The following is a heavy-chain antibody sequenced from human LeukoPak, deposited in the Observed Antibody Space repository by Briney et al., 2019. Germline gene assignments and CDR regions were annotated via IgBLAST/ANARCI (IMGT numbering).Heavy chain of an antibody. CDR1: GFTFSSYA. CDR3: AKETKSAAGGIVDY. Sequence: GGSLRLSCAASGFTFSSYAMSWVRQAPGKGLEGVAAISGSGGSTYYADSVKGRFTISRDNSKNTLYLQMNSLRAEDTAVYYCAKETKSAAGGIVDYWGQGTLVTVSS. D-gene: IGHD6-13*01. V-gene: IGHV3-23*01. J-gene: IGHJ4*02. CDR2: ISGSGGST.